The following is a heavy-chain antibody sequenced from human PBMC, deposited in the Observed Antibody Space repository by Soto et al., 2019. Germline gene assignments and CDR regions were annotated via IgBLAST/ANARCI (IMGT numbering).Heavy chain of an antibody. J-gene: IGHJ6*02. Sequence: ASVKVSCKASGYTFTSYDINWVRQATGQGLEWMGWMNPNSGNTGYAQKFQGRVTMTRNTSISTAYMELSSLRSEDTAVYYCWFYDYVRGSPPQWYGMDVWGQGTTVTVSS. V-gene: IGHV1-8*01. CDR1: GYTFTSYD. CDR2: MNPNSGNT. D-gene: IGHD3-16*01. CDR3: WFYDYVRGSPPQWYGMDV.